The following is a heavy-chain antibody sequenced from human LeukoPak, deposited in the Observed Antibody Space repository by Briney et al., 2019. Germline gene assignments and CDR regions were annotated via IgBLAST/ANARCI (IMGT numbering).Heavy chain of an antibody. Sequence: PSETLSLTCAISGGSINNYYWSWIRQPPGKGLEWIGYNSGTTNHSPSLNSRVNISLDTAKNQFSLRLSSVTAADTAVYCCARQTAKNVDTARFDSWGQGTLVTVSS. CDR2: NSGTT. V-gene: IGHV4-59*08. CDR3: ARQTAKNVDTARFDS. D-gene: IGHD5-18*01. CDR1: GGSINNYY. J-gene: IGHJ4*02.